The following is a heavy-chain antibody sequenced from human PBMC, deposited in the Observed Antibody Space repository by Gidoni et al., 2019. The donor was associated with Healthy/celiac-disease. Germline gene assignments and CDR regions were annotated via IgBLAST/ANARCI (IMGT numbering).Heavy chain of an antibody. D-gene: IGHD3-16*01. CDR2: ISGRGGST. V-gene: IGHV3-23*01. J-gene: IGHJ4*02. Sequence: EVQLLESGGGLVQPGGSLRLSCAASGFTFSSYAMGWVRQAPGKGLEWVSAISGRGGSTYYADSVKGRFTISRDNSKNTLYLQMNSLRAEDTAVYYCAKVWGTSHYFDYWGQGTLVTVSS. CDR3: AKVWGTSHYFDY. CDR1: GFTFSSYA.